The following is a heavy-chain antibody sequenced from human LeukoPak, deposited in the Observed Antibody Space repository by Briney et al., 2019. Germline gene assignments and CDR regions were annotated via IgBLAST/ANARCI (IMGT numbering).Heavy chain of an antibody. D-gene: IGHD6-13*01. Sequence: ASVKVSCKASGYTFTSYDINWVRQATGQGLEWMGWMNPNRANTGYAQKFQGRVTMTRNTSISTAYMELSSLRSEDTAVYYCARGPPESSNSDYWGQGTLVTVSS. CDR2: MNPNRANT. CDR1: GYTFTSYD. J-gene: IGHJ4*02. V-gene: IGHV1-8*01. CDR3: ARGPPESSNSDY.